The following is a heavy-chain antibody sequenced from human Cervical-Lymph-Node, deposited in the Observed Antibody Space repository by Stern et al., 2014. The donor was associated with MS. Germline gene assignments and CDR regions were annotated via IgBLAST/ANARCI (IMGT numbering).Heavy chain of an antibody. Sequence: QVQLVESGPGLVKPSETLSLTCTVSSDSIVSSGYYCGWIRQSPGMGLQWIASIYHSGSTHYHPSLKSRVTISVDTSKTQLSLELKSVAASDTAVYYCVRHFPASLRYIDSWGQGTLVTVSS. J-gene: IGHJ4*02. CDR2: IYHSGST. V-gene: IGHV4-39*01. CDR1: SDSIVSSGYY. CDR3: VRHFPASLRYIDS. D-gene: IGHD5-12*01.